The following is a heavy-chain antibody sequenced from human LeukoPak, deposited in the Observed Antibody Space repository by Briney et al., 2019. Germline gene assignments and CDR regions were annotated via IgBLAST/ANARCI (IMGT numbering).Heavy chain of an antibody. CDR3: ARGFYSGAY. D-gene: IGHD5-12*01. V-gene: IGHV3-7*04. J-gene: IGHJ4*02. CDR2: IKQDGTEK. Sequence: GGSLRLSCAVSGFPFSSYWMNWVRQPPGKGLEWVAEIKQDGTEKYYVDSVKGRFTISRDNAKNSPYLHMNSVRAEDSAVYYCARGFYSGAYWGQGTLVTVSS. CDR1: GFPFSSYW.